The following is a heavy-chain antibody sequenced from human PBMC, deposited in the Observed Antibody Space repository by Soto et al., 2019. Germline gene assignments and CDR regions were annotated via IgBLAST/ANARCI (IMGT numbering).Heavy chain of an antibody. J-gene: IGHJ4*02. CDR3: AREARFSGGNCHDDY. CDR1: GFTLGNYG. D-gene: IGHD2-15*01. V-gene: IGHV3-33*01. CDR2: IWYDGSNK. Sequence: GGSLRLSCAASGFTLGNYGMNWVRQAPGKGLEWVAVIWYDGSNKYYADSVKGRFTISRDNSKNTLYLQMSSLRAEDTDQYYCAREARFSGGNCHDDYWGQGTLVTVSS.